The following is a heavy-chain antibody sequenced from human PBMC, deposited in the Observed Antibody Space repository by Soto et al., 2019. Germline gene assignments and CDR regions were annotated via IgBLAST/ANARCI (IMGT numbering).Heavy chain of an antibody. Sequence: GGSRLSCAASGFTFSSYAMSWVRQAPGKGLEWVSAISGSGGSTYYADSVKGRFTISRDNSKNTLYLQMNSLRAEDTAVYYCAKENGYSSSWFEFDYWGQGTLVTVSS. CDR1: GFTFSSYA. CDR2: ISGSGGST. V-gene: IGHV3-23*01. J-gene: IGHJ4*02. D-gene: IGHD6-13*01. CDR3: AKENGYSSSWFEFDY.